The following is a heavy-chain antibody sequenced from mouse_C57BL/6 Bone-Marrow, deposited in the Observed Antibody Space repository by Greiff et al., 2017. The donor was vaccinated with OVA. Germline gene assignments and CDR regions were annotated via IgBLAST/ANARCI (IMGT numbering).Heavy chain of an antibody. CDR1: GYTFTSYW. CDR3: ARMSYDGYYLFAY. Sequence: QVQLQQSGAELAKPGASVKLSCKASGYTFTSYWMHWVKQRPGQGLEWIGYINPSSGYTKYNQKFKDKATLTADKSSSTAYMQLSSLTYEDSAVYDCARMSYDGYYLFAYWGQGTLVTVSA. CDR2: INPSSGYT. D-gene: IGHD2-3*01. J-gene: IGHJ3*01. V-gene: IGHV1-7*01.